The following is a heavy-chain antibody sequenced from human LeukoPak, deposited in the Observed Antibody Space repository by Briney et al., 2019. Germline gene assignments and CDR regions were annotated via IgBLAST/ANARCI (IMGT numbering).Heavy chain of an antibody. CDR3: ARALGSGWVYYL. D-gene: IGHD3-10*01. Sequence: GGSLRLSCAASGFTFSSYWMHWVRQAPGKGLVWVSCINSDGSSTSYADSVKGRFTISRDNAKNTLYLQMNSLRVEDTAVYYCARALGSGWVYYLGGQGTLVTVSS. J-gene: IGHJ4*02. CDR1: GFTFSSYW. V-gene: IGHV3-74*01. CDR2: INSDGSST.